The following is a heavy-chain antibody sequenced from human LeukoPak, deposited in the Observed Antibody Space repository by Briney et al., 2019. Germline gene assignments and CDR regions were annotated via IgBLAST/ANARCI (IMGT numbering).Heavy chain of an antibody. CDR3: AKEGRFGELWPATYFGC. D-gene: IGHD3-10*01. V-gene: IGHV3-30*18. Sequence: QPGRSLRLSCAASGFTFSSYAMHWVRQAPCKGLEWVAVISYDGSLKNYADSVKGRFTISRDNSKNTLYLQMNSLRAEDTALYYCAKEGRFGELWPATYFGCWGQGTLVTVSS. CDR2: ISYDGSLK. CDR1: GFTFSSYA. J-gene: IGHJ4*02.